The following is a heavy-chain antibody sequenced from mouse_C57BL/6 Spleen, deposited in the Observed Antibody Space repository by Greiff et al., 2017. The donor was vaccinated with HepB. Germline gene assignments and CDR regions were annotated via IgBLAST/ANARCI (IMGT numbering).Heavy chain of an antibody. CDR1: GFTFTDYY. CDR2: IRNKANGYTT. D-gene: IGHD2-5*01. Sequence: DVQLQESGGGLVQPGGSLSLSCAASGFTFTDYYMSWVRQPPGKALEWLGFIRNKANGYTTEYSASVKGRFTISRDNSQSILYLQMNALRAEDSATYYCARYIYSNLDYWGQGTTLTVSS. J-gene: IGHJ2*01. V-gene: IGHV7-3*01. CDR3: ARYIYSNLDY.